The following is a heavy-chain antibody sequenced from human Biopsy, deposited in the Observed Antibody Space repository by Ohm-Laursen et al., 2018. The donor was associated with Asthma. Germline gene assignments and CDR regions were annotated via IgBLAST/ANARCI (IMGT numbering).Heavy chain of an antibody. CDR1: GFSLINSGVG. Sequence: TQTLPLTCSFSGFSLINSGVGVGWIRQPPVKAPEWLALIYGNDDRDYSQSLKSRLTITKDTSRRQVVLKMTNMDPVDTGTYFCARAVQSDDFVTGYYNSYFDFWGQGSLVSVSS. CDR2: IYGNDDR. V-gene: IGHV2-5*01. J-gene: IGHJ4*01. D-gene: IGHD3-9*01. CDR3: ARAVQSDDFVTGYYNSYFDF.